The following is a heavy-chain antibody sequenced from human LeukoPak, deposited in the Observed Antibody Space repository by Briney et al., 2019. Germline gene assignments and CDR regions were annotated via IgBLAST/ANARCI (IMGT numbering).Heavy chain of an antibody. CDR3: ATRGTTATNYLEY. Sequence: GGSLRLSCAASGFTFSSYVMSWVRQAPGTGLEGVSTITATGGSTYYADSVKGRFTISRDNSKSTLHLQMHSLRVEDTAVYYCATRGTTATNYLEYWGQGTLVTASS. J-gene: IGHJ4*02. D-gene: IGHD1-1*01. V-gene: IGHV3-23*01. CDR1: GFTFSSYV. CDR2: ITATGGST.